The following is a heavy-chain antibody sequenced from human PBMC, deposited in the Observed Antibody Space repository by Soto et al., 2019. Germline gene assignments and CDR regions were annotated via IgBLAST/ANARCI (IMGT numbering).Heavy chain of an antibody. J-gene: IGHJ4*02. CDR3: ARDPLTGTLVYYFDY. Sequence: EVQLVESGGGLVKPGGSLGLSCAASGFTFSSYSMNWVRQAPGKGLEWVSSISSSSSYIYYADSVKGRFTISRDNAKNSLYLQMNSLRAEDTAVYYCARDPLTGTLVYYFDYWGQGTLVTVSS. D-gene: IGHD1-7*01. V-gene: IGHV3-21*01. CDR2: ISSSSSYI. CDR1: GFTFSSYS.